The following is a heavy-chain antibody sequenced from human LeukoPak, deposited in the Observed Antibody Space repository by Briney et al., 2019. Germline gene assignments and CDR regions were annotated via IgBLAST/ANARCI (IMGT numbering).Heavy chain of an antibody. V-gene: IGHV4-59*01. CDR2: IYDSGST. D-gene: IGHD3-22*01. CDR3: ARQSISGSSLSYFDY. J-gene: IGHJ4*02. Sequence: SETLSLTCTVAGGSISSYYWSWIRQPPGKGLEWIGNIYDSGSTNYNPSLKSRVTISVDTSKNQCSLKLSSVTAADTAVYYCARQSISGSSLSYFDYWGQGTLVNVSS. CDR1: GGSISSYY.